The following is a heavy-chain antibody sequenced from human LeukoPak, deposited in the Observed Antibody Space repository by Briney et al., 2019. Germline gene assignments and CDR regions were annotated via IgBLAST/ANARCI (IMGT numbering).Heavy chain of an antibody. CDR1: AFTFSNYD. Sequence: GGSLRLSCAASAFTFSNYDMHWVRHATGKGLEWVSGTGTAGDIYYPGSVKGGFTISRKNAKNSLNLQMSTRRAGATAVYYCGRVRGRYYMDVWGKRPTVSISS. V-gene: IGHV3-13*01. CDR3: GRVRGRYYMDV. CDR2: TGTAGDI. J-gene: IGHJ6*03.